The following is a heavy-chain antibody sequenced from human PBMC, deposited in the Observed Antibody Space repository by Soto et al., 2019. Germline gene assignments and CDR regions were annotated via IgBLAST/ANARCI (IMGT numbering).Heavy chain of an antibody. CDR2: IYYSGST. Sequence: PSETLSLTCTVSGGSISSSSYYWGWIRQPPGKGLEWIGSIYYSGSTYYNPSLKSRVTISVDTSKNQFSLKLSSVTAADTAVYYCARDYYDSSGYYYFDYWGQGXLVTVYS. D-gene: IGHD3-22*01. CDR3: ARDYYDSSGYYYFDY. V-gene: IGHV4-39*02. CDR1: GGSISSSSYY. J-gene: IGHJ4*02.